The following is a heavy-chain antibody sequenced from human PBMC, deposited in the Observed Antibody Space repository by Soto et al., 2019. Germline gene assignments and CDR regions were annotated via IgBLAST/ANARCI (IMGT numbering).Heavy chain of an antibody. D-gene: IGHD3-16*01. CDR2: TSSAGTSS. CDR1: GFTFSDYA. V-gene: IGHV3-64*01. J-gene: IGHJ4*02. CDR3: ARGGRTAVPDY. Sequence: EVLLVESGGGLVQPGGSLRLSCAASGFTFSDYAMHWVRQAPGKGLEYVSVTSSAGTSSYYANSVKGRFIISRDNSKNTLYLQMGSLGAEDMAVYYCARGGRTAVPDYWGQGTLVAASS.